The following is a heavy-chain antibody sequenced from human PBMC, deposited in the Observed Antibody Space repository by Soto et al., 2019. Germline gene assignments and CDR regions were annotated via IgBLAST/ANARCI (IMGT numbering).Heavy chain of an antibody. CDR2: IYYSGNT. D-gene: IGHD1-26*01. CDR1: GDSISSYY. J-gene: IGHJ4*02. V-gene: IGHV4-59*01. Sequence: SETLSLTSPVSGDSISSYYWSWIRQPPGKGLEWMGYIYYSGNTNYNPSLKSRVTISVDTSKNQFSLKLSSVTAADTAVYYCAGGRYLRRYYFDYWGQGTLVTVFS. CDR3: AGGRYLRRYYFDY.